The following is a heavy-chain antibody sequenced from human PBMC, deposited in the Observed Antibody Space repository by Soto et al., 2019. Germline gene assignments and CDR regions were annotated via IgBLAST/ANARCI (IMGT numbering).Heavy chain of an antibody. Sequence: SGPTLVNPTQTLTLTCTFSGFSLRTSAVGVAWIRQPPGKALEWLARIDWDDDKYYSTSLKTRLTISKDTSKNQVVLTMTNRNPGDTPTYYCHRKEDIVPRALDYWGQGTLAPLSS. V-gene: IGHV2-70*11. CDR3: HRKEDIVPRALDY. J-gene: IGHJ4*02. CDR2: IDWDDDK. CDR1: GFSLRTSAVG. D-gene: IGHD5-12*01.